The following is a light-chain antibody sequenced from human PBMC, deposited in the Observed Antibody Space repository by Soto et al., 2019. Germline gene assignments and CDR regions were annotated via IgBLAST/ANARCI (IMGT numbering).Light chain of an antibody. Sequence: EILLTQSPGTLSLSPGERATPSSRASQRVSSGYLAWYQQKPGQAPRLLIYGASSRATGIPDRFSGSGSGTDFTLTISRLEPEDFAVYYCQQYGSSPPETFGQGTKVEIK. V-gene: IGKV3-20*01. CDR1: QRVSSGY. CDR2: GAS. CDR3: QQYGSSPPET. J-gene: IGKJ1*01.